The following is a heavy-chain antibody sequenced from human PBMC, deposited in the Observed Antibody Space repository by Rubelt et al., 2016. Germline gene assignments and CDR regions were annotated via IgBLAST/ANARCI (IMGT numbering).Heavy chain of an antibody. Sequence: QVQLVQSGAEVKRPGASVKVSCKASGYTFISYGISWIRQAPGQGLEWMGWISAYDGNTKYSQKFQGRVTITRDTSASTAYMELSSLRSEDTAVYYCARGDMVVVVAASNPLDYWGQGTLVTVSS. D-gene: IGHD2-15*01. CDR2: ISAYDGNT. J-gene: IGHJ4*02. CDR3: ARGDMVVVVAASNPLDY. V-gene: IGHV1-3*01. CDR1: GYTFISYG.